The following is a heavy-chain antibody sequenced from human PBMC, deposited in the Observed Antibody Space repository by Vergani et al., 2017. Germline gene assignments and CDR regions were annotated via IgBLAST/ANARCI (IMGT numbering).Heavy chain of an antibody. CDR2: INSDGSST. V-gene: IGHV3-74*01. Sequence: EVQLVESGGGLVQPGRSLRLSCAASGFTFSSYWMHWVRQAPGKGLVWVSRINSDGSSTSYADSVKGRFTISRDNAKNTLYLQMNSLRAEDTAVYYCAREYRWFGEYYMDVWGKGTTVTVSS. D-gene: IGHD3-10*01. J-gene: IGHJ6*03. CDR3: AREYRWFGEYYMDV. CDR1: GFTFSSYW.